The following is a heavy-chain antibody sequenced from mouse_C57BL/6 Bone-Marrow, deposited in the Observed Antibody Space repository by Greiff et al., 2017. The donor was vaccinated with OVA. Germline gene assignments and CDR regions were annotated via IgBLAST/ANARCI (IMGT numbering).Heavy chain of an antibody. Sequence: QVQLQLSGAELVKPGASVKLSCKASGYTFTVFTIHWVTQRSGQGLEWFVCFYCGCGCLKYNEKFKDKATSTADKTSSTVYMVLSRLTSEDAAVYYCARQEDRELPGAMDYWGQGTTVTVSS. CDR3: ARQEDRELPGAMDY. J-gene: IGHJ4*01. V-gene: IGHV1-62-2*01. CDR2: FYCGCGCL. D-gene: IGHD3-1*01. CDR1: GYTFTVFT.